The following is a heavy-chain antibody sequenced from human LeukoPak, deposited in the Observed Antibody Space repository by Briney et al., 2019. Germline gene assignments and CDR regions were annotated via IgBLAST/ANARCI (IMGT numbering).Heavy chain of an antibody. J-gene: IGHJ6*02. D-gene: IGHD4-17*01. CDR3: ARDPYGEPPFYCYGMDV. CDR1: GYSFTTYY. Sequence: GSLKVSCKSSGYSFTTYYMDWVRQAPGQGLEWMGIIIPSNGSTRYAQKFEGRLTMTRDTSTSTVYMELRSLRSEDTAVYYCARDPYGEPPFYCYGMDVWGQGTTVTVS. CDR2: IIPSNGST. V-gene: IGHV1-46*01.